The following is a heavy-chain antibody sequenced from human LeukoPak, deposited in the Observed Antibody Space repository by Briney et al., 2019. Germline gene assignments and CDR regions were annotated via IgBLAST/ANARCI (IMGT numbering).Heavy chain of an antibody. Sequence: SETLSLTCTVSGGSISSGGYSWSWIRQPPGKGLEWIGYIYHSGSTYYNPSLKSRVTISVDRSKNQFSLKLSSVTAADTAVYYCARGVGAAGTEFDYWGQGTLVTVSS. CDR3: ARGVGAAGTEFDY. CDR1: GGSISSGGYS. J-gene: IGHJ4*02. V-gene: IGHV4-30-2*01. CDR2: IYHSGST. D-gene: IGHD6-13*01.